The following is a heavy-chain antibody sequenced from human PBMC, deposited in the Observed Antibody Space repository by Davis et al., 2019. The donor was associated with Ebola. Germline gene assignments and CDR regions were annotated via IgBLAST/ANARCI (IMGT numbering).Heavy chain of an antibody. Sequence: AASVKVSCKASGYTFTSYAMHWVRQAPGQRLEWMGWINAGNGNTKYSQKFQGRVTITRDTSASTAYMELRSLRSDDTAVYYCARDTPSIAALFEYYYYGMDVWGKGTTVTVSS. J-gene: IGHJ6*04. V-gene: IGHV1-3*01. CDR2: INAGNGNT. CDR3: ARDTPSIAALFEYYYYGMDV. D-gene: IGHD6-6*01. CDR1: GYTFTSYA.